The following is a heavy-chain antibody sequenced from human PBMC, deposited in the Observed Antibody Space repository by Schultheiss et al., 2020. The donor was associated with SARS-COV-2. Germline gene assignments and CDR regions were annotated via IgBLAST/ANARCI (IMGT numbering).Heavy chain of an antibody. CDR3: AKDFWRAYCGGDCLFDY. V-gene: IGHV3-23*01. Sequence: GGSLRLSCAASEFSFSTNWMHWVRQAPGKGLEWVSAISGSGGSTYYADSVKGRFTISRDNSKNTLYLQMNSLRAEDTAVYYCAKDFWRAYCGGDCLFDYWGQGTLVTVSS. D-gene: IGHD2-21*02. CDR1: EFSFSTNW. J-gene: IGHJ4*02. CDR2: ISGSGGST.